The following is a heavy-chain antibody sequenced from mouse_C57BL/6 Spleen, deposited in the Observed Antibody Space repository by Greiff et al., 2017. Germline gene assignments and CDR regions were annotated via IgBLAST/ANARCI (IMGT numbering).Heavy chain of an antibody. CDR1: GFTFSSYA. CDR3: TRGWDDGNFDY. V-gene: IGHV5-9-1*02. J-gene: IGHJ2*01. D-gene: IGHD4-1*01. CDR2: ISSGGDYI. Sequence: VQLKESGEGLVKPGGSLKLSCAASGFTFSSYAMSWVRQTPEKRLEWVAYISSGGDYIYYADTVKGRFTISRDNARNTLYLQMSSLKSEDTAMYYCTRGWDDGNFDYWGQGTTLTVSS.